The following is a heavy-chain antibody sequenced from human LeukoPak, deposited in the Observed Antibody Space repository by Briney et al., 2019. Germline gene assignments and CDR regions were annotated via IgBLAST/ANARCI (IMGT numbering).Heavy chain of an antibody. CDR1: GFTFSSYG. V-gene: IGHV3-30*18. J-gene: IGHJ5*02. D-gene: IGHD6-13*01. CDR2: ISYDGSNK. Sequence: PGRSPRLSCAASGFTFSSYGMHWVRQAPGKGLEWVTVISYDGSNKYYADSVKGRFTISRDNSKNTLYLQMNSLRAEDTAVYYCAKRPGIAAAGMGCWFDPWGQGTLVTVSS. CDR3: AKRPGIAAAGMGCWFDP.